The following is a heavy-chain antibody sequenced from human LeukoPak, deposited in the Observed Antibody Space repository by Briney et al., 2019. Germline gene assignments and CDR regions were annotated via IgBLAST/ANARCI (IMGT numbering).Heavy chain of an antibody. CDR3: ARGSYDSSGYYSGAGARADY. D-gene: IGHD3-22*01. Sequence: GGSLRLSCAASGFTFSSYSMNWVRQARGKGLEWASYISSSSSTIYYAGSVRGRFTVSRDNAKNSLYLQMNSLRAEDTAVFYCARGSYDSSGYYSGAGARADYWGPGTLVTVSS. V-gene: IGHV3-48*01. CDR1: GFTFSSYS. J-gene: IGHJ4*02. CDR2: ISSSSSTI.